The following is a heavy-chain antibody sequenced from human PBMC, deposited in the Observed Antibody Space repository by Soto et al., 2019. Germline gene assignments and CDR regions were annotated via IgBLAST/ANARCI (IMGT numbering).Heavy chain of an antibody. CDR2: MNPNSGDT. J-gene: IGHJ6*02. V-gene: IGHV1-8*01. CDR1: GYTFTSYD. Sequence: QVHLVQSWAEVKKPGASVKVSCKASGYTFTSYDINWVRQATGQGLEWMGWMNPNSGDTGYAQKFQGRVTMTRNTSISTAYMELSSLRSEDTAVYYCARVEISSGYYYYYYGMDVWGQGTTVTVSS. CDR3: ARVEISSGYYYYYYGMDV. D-gene: IGHD3-22*01.